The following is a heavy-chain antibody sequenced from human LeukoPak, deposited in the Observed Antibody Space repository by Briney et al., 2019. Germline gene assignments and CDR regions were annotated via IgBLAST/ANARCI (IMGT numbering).Heavy chain of an antibody. D-gene: IGHD3-22*01. CDR2: IYHSGST. V-gene: IGHV4-30-2*01. Sequence: PSETLSLTCAVSGDSISSGGYSWSWIRQPPGKGLEWIGYIYHSGSTYYNPSLKSRVTISVDRSKNQFSLKLSSVTAADTAVYYCAGRTYYYDSSEEECWGQGTLVTVSS. J-gene: IGHJ4*02. CDR3: AGRTYYYDSSEEEC. CDR1: GDSISSGGYS.